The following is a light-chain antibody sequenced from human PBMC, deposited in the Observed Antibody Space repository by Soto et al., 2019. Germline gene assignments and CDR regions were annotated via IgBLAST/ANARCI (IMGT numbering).Light chain of an antibody. CDR2: AGS. CDR3: KKYNSAPLT. J-gene: IGKJ1*01. Sequence: DIQMTQSPSSLSASVGDRVTITCRASQGISNYLAWYQQKPGKVPKLLIYAGSTLQSGVPSRFSGSGSGTDFTLTISRLQPEVVAPYYWKKYNSAPLTFGQATKVEIK. CDR1: QGISNY. V-gene: IGKV1-27*01.